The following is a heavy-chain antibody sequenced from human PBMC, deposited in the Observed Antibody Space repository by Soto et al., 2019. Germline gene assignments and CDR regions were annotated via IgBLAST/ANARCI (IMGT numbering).Heavy chain of an antibody. CDR2: IKQDGSEQ. CDR3: AGGSGWLQTD. CDR1: GFTFSSYW. J-gene: IGHJ4*02. D-gene: IGHD6-19*01. V-gene: IGHV3-7*04. Sequence: EVHLVESGGGLVQPGGSLRLSCAASGFTFSSYWMSWVRQAPGKGLEWVAIIKQDGSEQYYEDSVKGRFIISRDNAKNSQYLQMNSLRVEDTAMYYCAGGSGWLQTDWGQGTLVTVSS.